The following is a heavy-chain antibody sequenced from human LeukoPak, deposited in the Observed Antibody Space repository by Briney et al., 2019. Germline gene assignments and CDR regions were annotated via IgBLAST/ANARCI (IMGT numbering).Heavy chain of an antibody. V-gene: IGHV4-59*01. CDR1: GFTFSTYN. J-gene: IGHJ6*03. D-gene: IGHD5-18*01. CDR3: ARTTEGGYTYDYFYYYYMDV. Sequence: GSLRLSCEASGFTFSTYNMNWVRQAPGKGLEWIGYIYYSGSTNYNPSLKSRVTISVDTSKNQFSLKLSSVTAADTAVYYCARTTEGGYTYDYFYYYYMDVWGKGTTVTISS. CDR2: IYYSGST.